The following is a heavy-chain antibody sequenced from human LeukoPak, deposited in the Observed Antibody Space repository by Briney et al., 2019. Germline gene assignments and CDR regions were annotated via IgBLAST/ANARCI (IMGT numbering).Heavy chain of an antibody. Sequence: TSETLSLTCTVSGGSISSSSYYWGWIRQPPGKGLEWIGSIYYSGSTYYNPSLKSRVTISVDTSKNQFSLKLSSVTAADTAVYYCARGIAAAGTGYWGQGTLVTVSS. J-gene: IGHJ4*02. CDR1: GGSISSSSYY. CDR3: ARGIAAAGTGY. D-gene: IGHD6-13*01. V-gene: IGHV4-39*01. CDR2: IYYSGST.